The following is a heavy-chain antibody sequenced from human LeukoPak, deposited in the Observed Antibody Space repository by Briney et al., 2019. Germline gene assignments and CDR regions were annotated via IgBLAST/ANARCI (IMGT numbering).Heavy chain of an antibody. CDR3: ARGEDYGDYGWFDP. V-gene: IGHV3-66*01. D-gene: IGHD4-17*01. J-gene: IGHJ5*02. CDR2: IYSGGST. CDR1: GFSVSSNY. Sequence: PGGSLRLSCAASGFSVSSNYMSWVRQAPGKGLGWVSLIYSGGSTYYADSVRGRFTIARDNSKNTLYLQMNSLRAEDTAVYYCARGEDYGDYGWFDPWGQGNLVTVSS.